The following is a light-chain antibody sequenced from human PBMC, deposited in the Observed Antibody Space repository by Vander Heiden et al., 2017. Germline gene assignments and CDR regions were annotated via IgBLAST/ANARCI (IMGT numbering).Light chain of an antibody. Sequence: QSVLTPPPSASSPPPLTFTISCSCRSSNLGSNTVKWYQQFPGTAPKLLVYSNDQRPSGVPDRFSGSKSGTSASLAIRGLQSEDEATYYCAGWDDSLSGWVFGGGTKLTVL. V-gene: IGLV1-44*01. CDR3: AGWDDSLSGWV. J-gene: IGLJ3*02. CDR1: SSNLGSNT. CDR2: SND.